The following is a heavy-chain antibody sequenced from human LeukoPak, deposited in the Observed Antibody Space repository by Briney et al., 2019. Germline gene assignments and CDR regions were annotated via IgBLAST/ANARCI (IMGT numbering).Heavy chain of an antibody. CDR3: AKDMYYYDSGGYYWGPYFDY. D-gene: IGHD3-22*01. CDR2: IKQDGSEK. V-gene: IGHV3-7*03. Sequence: GGSLGLSCAASGFTFSSYWMSWVRQAPGKGLECVANIKQDGSEKYYVDSVKGRFTISRDNSKNTLYLQMNSLRAEDTAVYYCAKDMYYYDSGGYYWGPYFDYWGQGTLVTVSS. J-gene: IGHJ4*02. CDR1: GFTFSSYW.